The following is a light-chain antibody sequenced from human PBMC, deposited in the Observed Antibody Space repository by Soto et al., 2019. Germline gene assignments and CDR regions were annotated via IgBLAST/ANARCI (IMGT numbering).Light chain of an antibody. J-gene: IGLJ2*01. CDR2: YDD. CDR1: SSNIGNNV. Sequence: QSVLTQPPSVSEAPRQRVTISCSGSSSNIGNNVVNWYQQLPGKAPRLLIYYDDLLPSGVSDRFSGSKSGTSASLTISGLQSEDEADYYCAAWDDSLSGPVFGGGTKLTVL. CDR3: AAWDDSLSGPV. V-gene: IGLV1-36*01.